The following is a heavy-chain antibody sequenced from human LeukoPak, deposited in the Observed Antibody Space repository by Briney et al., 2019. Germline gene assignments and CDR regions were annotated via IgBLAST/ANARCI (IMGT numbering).Heavy chain of an antibody. CDR3: ARSDFVYYYDSSGYYYDY. Sequence: GESLKISCKGSGYSFTSYWIGWVRQMPGKGLEWMGIIYPGDSDTRYSPSFQGQVTISADKSISTAYLQWSSLKASDTAMHYCARSDFVYYYDSSGYYYDYWGQGTLVTVSS. J-gene: IGHJ4*02. D-gene: IGHD3-22*01. CDR2: IYPGDSDT. V-gene: IGHV5-51*01. CDR1: GYSFTSYW.